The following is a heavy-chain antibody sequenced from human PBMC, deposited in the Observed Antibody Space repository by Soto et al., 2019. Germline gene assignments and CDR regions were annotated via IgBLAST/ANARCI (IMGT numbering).Heavy chain of an antibody. CDR1: GGTFSSYA. V-gene: IGHV1-69*13. J-gene: IGHJ5*02. Sequence: SVKVSCKASGGTFSSYAISWVRQAPGQGLEWMGGIIPIFGTANYAQKFQGRVTITADESTSTAYMELSSLRSEDTAVYYCARDLTGYYPGNWFAPWGQGTLVTVSS. CDR2: IIPIFGTA. D-gene: IGHD3-9*01. CDR3: ARDLTGYYPGNWFAP.